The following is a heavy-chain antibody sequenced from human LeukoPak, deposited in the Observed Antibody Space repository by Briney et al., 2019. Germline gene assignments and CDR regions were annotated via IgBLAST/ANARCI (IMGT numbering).Heavy chain of an antibody. CDR1: GGTFSSYA. CDR2: IFPIFGTA. V-gene: IGHV1-69*05. D-gene: IGHD3-22*01. CDR3: ARDRQSELYYYDSIGYIHAFDI. J-gene: IGHJ3*02. Sequence: AAVKVSCKASGGTFSSYAISWVRQAPGQGLEWMGGIFPIFGTANNAQKFQGRVTMTTDTSTSTEYMELRSLKSDNTAVYYCARDRQSELYYYDSIGYIHAFDIWGQGTMVTVSS.